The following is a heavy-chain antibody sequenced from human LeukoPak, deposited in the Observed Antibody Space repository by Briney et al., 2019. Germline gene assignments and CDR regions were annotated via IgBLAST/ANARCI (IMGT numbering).Heavy chain of an antibody. CDR1: GGSVSSYY. CDR3: ARDRSSWYNWFDP. J-gene: IGHJ5*02. Sequence: SETLSLTCTVSGGSVSSYYWNWIRQPPGKGLEWIGYIYYSGITKYNPSLKSRVTISLDTSKNQFSLKLSSVTAADTAVYYCARDRSSWYNWFDPWGQGTLVTVSS. V-gene: IGHV4-59*02. CDR2: IYYSGIT. D-gene: IGHD6-13*01.